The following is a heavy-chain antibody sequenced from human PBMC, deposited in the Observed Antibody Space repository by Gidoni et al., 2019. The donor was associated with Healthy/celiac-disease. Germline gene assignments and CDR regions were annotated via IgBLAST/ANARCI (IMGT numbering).Heavy chain of an antibody. V-gene: IGHV3-21*01. CDR1: GFTFSSSS. CDR2: ISSSSSYI. D-gene: IGHD4-17*01. J-gene: IGHJ5*02. CDR3: ARQALRTVTTSSTRDVLMYNWFDP. Sequence: EVQLVESGGGLVKPGGSLRLSCAASGFTFSSSSMKRVVPAPGKGLEWVSSISSSSSYIYYADSVKGRFTISRDNAKNSLYLQMNSLRAEDTAVYYCARQALRTVTTSSTRDVLMYNWFDPWGQGTLVTVSS.